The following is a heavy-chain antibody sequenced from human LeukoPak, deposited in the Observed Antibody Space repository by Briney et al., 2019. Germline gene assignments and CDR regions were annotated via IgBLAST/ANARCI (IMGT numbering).Heavy chain of an antibody. CDR1: GYTFTGYY. V-gene: IGHV1-2*06. CDR2: INPNSGGT. Sequence: ASVKVSCKASGYTFTGYYMHWVRQAPGQGLEWMGRINPNSGGTNYAQKFQGRVTMTSDTSISAAYMELSRLRSDDTAVYYCARASLYGSGRIYYYCYYYMDVWGKGTTVTVSS. J-gene: IGHJ6*03. CDR3: ARASLYGSGRIYYYCYYYMDV. D-gene: IGHD3-10*01.